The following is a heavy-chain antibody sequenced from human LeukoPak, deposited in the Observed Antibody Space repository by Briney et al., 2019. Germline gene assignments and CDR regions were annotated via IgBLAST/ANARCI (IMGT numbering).Heavy chain of an antibody. D-gene: IGHD2-2*01. V-gene: IGHV1-18*01. Sequence: ASVKVSCKASGYTFTSYGISWVRQAPGQGLEWMGWISAYNGNTNYAQKLQGRVAMTTDTSTSTAYMELRSLRSDDTAVYYCARDWGCSSTSCSVEGIYYYYMDVWGKGTTVTVSS. J-gene: IGHJ6*03. CDR3: ARDWGCSSTSCSVEGIYYYYMDV. CDR2: ISAYNGNT. CDR1: GYTFTSYG.